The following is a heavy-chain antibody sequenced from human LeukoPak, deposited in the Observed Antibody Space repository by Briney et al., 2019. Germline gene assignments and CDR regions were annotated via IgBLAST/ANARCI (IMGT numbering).Heavy chain of an antibody. CDR2: IYPGDSDT. CDR1: EYSFSSYW. V-gene: IGHV5-51*01. D-gene: IGHD5-24*01. CDR3: ARVSLEMRIARNFDY. Sequence: GESLKISCKGSEYSFSSYWIGWGRQMPGKGLEWMGIIYPGDSDTRYSPSFRGQVTISADKSISTAYLQWSSLKASDTAMYYCARVSLEMRIARNFDYWGQGTLVTVSS. J-gene: IGHJ4*02.